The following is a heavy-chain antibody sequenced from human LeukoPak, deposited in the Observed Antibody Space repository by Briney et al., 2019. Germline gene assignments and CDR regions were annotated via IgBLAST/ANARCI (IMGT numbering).Heavy chain of an antibody. CDR1: GYTFTSYG. CDR3: ERDWADIVVVVAATHDNDAFDI. V-gene: IGHV1-18*01. CDR2: ISAYNGNT. Sequence: GASVKVSCKASGYTFTSYGISWVRQAPGQGLEWMGWISAYNGNTNYAQKLQGRVTMTTDTSTSTAYMELRSLRSDDTAVYYCERDWADIVVVVAATHDNDAFDIWGQGTMVTVSS. D-gene: IGHD2-15*01. J-gene: IGHJ3*02.